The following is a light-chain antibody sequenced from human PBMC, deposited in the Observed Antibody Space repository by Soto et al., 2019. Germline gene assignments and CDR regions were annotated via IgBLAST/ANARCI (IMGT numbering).Light chain of an antibody. J-gene: IGLJ1*01. V-gene: IGLV2-14*03. CDR2: DVT. Sequence: QSVLTQPASVSASPGQSIAISCTGTDSDIGGYDHVPWYQQHPGKAPKLLIYDVTNRPSGVSSRFSGSKAGRTASLTISGLQTEDEADYYCSSHTSSTALVFGTGTKVIV. CDR1: DSDIGGYDH. CDR3: SSHTSSTALV.